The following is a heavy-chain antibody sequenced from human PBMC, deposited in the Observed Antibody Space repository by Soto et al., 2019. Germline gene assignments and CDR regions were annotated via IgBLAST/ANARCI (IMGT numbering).Heavy chain of an antibody. Sequence: VRQATKQGLEWMGWISAYNGNTNYAQKLQGRVTMTTGTSTSTAYMELRSLRSDDTAVYYCARDSSVYCSGSSCYWDALDIRGHGTMVP. CDR3: ARDSSVYCSGSSCYWDALDI. V-gene: IGHV1-18*01. J-gene: IGHJ3*02. D-gene: IGHD2-15*01. CDR2: ISAYNGNT.